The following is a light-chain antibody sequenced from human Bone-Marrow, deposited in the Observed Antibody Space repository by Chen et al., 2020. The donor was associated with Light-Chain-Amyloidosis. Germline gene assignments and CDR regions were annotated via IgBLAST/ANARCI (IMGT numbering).Light chain of an antibody. V-gene: IGLV2-14*03. Sequence: QSALTQPDSVSGYPGQSITISCTGTSSDVGAYNYVSWYQHHPGKAPKLMIFDVRNRPSGVSDRFSGSKSGNTASQTISGLQAEDEADYYCILYTRTTILFGGGTKLAVL. J-gene: IGLJ3*02. CDR2: DVR. CDR1: SSDVGAYNY. CDR3: ILYTRTTIL.